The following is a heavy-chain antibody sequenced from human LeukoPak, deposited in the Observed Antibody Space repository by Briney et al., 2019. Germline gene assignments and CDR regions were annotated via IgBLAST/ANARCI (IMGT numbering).Heavy chain of an antibody. CDR1: GYTFTSYD. CDR3: ARTPPRWPSLRHSGSYNWVDY. Sequence: ASVKVSCKASGYTFTSYDINWVRQATGQGLEWMGWMNPNSGNTGYAQKFQGRVTMTRNTSISTAYMELSSLRSEDTAVYYCARTPPRWPSLRHSGSYNWVDYWSQGTLATVSS. D-gene: IGHD3-10*01. V-gene: IGHV1-8*01. CDR2: MNPNSGNT. J-gene: IGHJ4*02.